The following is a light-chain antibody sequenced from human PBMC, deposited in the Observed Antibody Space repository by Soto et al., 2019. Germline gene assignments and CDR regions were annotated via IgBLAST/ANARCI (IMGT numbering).Light chain of an antibody. V-gene: IGLV1-44*01. CDR1: SSNIGSNP. CDR2: RTN. J-gene: IGLJ3*02. CDR3: AAWDDSLSWV. Sequence: TQPPSSSGTPGQRVIISCAGSSSNIGSNPVNWYQQLPGTAPKLLIYRTNQRPSGVPARFSGSKSGTSASLAISGLQSEDEADYYCAAWDDSLSWVFGGGTQLTVL.